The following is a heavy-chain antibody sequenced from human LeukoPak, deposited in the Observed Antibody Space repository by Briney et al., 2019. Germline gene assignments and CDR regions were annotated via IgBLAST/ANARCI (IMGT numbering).Heavy chain of an antibody. J-gene: IGHJ4*02. CDR1: GFTFDDYA. V-gene: IGHV3-9*01. D-gene: IGHD3-22*01. CDR3: AKDGIEDSSGYFYYFDY. CDR2: ISWNSGNI. Sequence: PGGSLRLSCAASGFTFDDYAMHWVRQAPGKGLEWVSGISWNSGNIGYADSVKGRFTISRDNAKNSLYLQMNSLRAEDTALYYCAKDGIEDSSGYFYYFDYWGQGTLVTVSS.